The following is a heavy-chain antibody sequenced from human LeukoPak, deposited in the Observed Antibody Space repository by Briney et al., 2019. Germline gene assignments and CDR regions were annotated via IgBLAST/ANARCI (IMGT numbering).Heavy chain of an antibody. CDR2: VIPIFGTA. J-gene: IGHJ4*02. V-gene: IGHV1-69*13. Sequence: SVKVSCKASGGTFSSYAISWVRQAPGQGLEWMGGVIPIFGTANYAQKFQGRVTITADESTSTAYMELSSLRSEDTAVYYCARATYDYVWGSYRKGFDYWGQGTLVTVSS. CDR3: ARATYDYVWGSYRKGFDY. D-gene: IGHD3-16*02. CDR1: GGTFSSYA.